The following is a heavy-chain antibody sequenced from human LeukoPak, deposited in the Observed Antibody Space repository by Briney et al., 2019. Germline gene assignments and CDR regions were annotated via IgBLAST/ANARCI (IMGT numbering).Heavy chain of an antibody. D-gene: IGHD3-22*01. J-gene: IGHJ4*01. CDR1: GGSISSYY. CDR3: ARDEAGSGYIDY. Sequence: SETLSLTCTVSGGSISSYYWSWIRQPPGQGLEWIGRIYISGTTNYNSSLKSRITMSPDTSKNQLSLKLSSVTAADTAVYYCARDEAGSGYIDYWGQGTLVTVSS. V-gene: IGHV4-4*07. CDR2: IYISGTT.